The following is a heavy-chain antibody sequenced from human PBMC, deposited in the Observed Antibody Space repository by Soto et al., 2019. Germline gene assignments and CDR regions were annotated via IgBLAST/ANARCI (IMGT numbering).Heavy chain of an antibody. CDR2: IISIFGTA. Sequence: ASVKVSCKASGGTFSSYAISWVRQAPGQRLEWMGGIISIFGTANYAQKFQGRVTITADESTSPAYMELSSLRSEDTAVFYCARHGSEPSYYYYGMDVWGQGTRVTVSS. V-gene: IGHV1-69*13. CDR1: GGTFSSYA. CDR3: ARHGSEPSYYYYGMDV. J-gene: IGHJ6*02. D-gene: IGHD3-10*01.